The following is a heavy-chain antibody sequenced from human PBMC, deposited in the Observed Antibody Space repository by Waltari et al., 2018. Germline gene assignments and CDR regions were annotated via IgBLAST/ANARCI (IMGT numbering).Heavy chain of an antibody. J-gene: IGHJ4*02. CDR1: GASFRSHHHF. Sequence: HLQLQESGPALVKPSETLSLTCTVSGASFRSHHHFWGWIRQPPGKGLEWITTVYYTGNTYYNPSLQSRVSISVDTSKTHFSLKLKSVTAADAAIYYCASTVPAGGSSFDYWGQGILVTVSS. V-gene: IGHV4-39*07. D-gene: IGHD3-16*01. CDR2: VYYTGNT. CDR3: ASTVPAGGSSFDY.